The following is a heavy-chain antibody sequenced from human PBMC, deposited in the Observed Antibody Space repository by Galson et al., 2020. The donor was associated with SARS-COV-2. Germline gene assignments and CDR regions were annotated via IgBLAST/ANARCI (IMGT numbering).Heavy chain of an antibody. CDR1: GYTFISFY. Sequence: ASVKVSCKASGYTFISFYIHWVRQAPGQGLEWMGVINPSGDITSYAQKLRGRVTVTRDMSTQTVYMELSSLTSEDTAVYYCARVWGDINSSVFDYWGQGSLVVVSS. CDR2: INPSGDIT. D-gene: IGHD2-21*01. J-gene: IGHJ4*02. CDR3: ARVWGDINSSVFDY. V-gene: IGHV1-46*04.